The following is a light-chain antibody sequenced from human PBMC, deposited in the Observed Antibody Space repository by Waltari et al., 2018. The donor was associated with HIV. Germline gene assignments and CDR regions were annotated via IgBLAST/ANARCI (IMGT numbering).Light chain of an antibody. J-gene: IGLJ1*01. CDR3: NSRDSSGNHFYV. V-gene: IGLV3-19*01. CDR2: GKN. Sequence: SSELTQDPAVSVALGQTVRITCQGDSLRSYYASWYQQKPGQAPVLVIYGKNNLPSGIPDRFSGSSSGNTASLTITGAQAEDEADYYCNSRDSSGNHFYVFGTGTKVTVL. CDR1: SLRSYY.